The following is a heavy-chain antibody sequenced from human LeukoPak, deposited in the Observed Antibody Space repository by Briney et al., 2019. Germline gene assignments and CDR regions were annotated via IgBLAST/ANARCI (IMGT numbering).Heavy chain of an antibody. D-gene: IGHD5-12*01. V-gene: IGHV3-30-3*01. CDR2: MSYDEGDK. J-gene: IGHJ6*02. CDR1: GFSFSSHA. Sequence: GGSLRLFCAVSGFSFSSHAMHWVRQAPGKGLEWVAAMSYDEGDKHYADSVKGRFTISIDNSKNMLYLQMDSLRAEDTAVYFFARDLKSGSTFQHQYGMDVWGQGTRVTVSS. CDR3: ARDLKSGSTFQHQYGMDV.